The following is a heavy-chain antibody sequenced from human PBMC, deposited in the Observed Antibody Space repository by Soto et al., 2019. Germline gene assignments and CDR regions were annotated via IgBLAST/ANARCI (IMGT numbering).Heavy chain of an antibody. J-gene: IGHJ1*01. CDR1: GFIFSTYA. D-gene: IGHD1-1*01. CDR2: ISGSGGGT. CDR3: AKVVQLWPDL. V-gene: IGHV3-23*01. Sequence: GSLRLSCAASGFIFSTYAMSWVRQAPGKGGEWVSTISGSGGGTYYADSVKGRFTISRDNSENTLYLQMNSLGAEDTAVYYCAKVVQLWPDLWGQGTLVTVSS.